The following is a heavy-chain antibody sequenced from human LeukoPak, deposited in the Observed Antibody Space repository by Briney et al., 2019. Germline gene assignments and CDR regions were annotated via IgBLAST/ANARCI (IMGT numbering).Heavy chain of an antibody. Sequence: ASVKVSCKASGYTFTVYYMHWVRPAPGQGLEWMGWINPNSGGTNYAQKFQGRVTMTRDTSISTAYMELSRLRSDDTAVYYCATGKTYYYDEEVGYWGQGTLVTVSS. CDR1: GYTFTVYY. V-gene: IGHV1-2*02. D-gene: IGHD3-22*01. CDR3: ATGKTYYYDEEVGY. CDR2: INPNSGGT. J-gene: IGHJ4*02.